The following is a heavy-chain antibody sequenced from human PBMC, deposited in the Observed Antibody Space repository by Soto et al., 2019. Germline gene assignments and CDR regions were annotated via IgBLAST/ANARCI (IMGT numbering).Heavy chain of an antibody. V-gene: IGHV4-61*01. D-gene: IGHD2-21*02. CDR3: ARAVPKSGGDYGFEY. Sequence: PSETLSLTCTVSGGSLSTGSYYWSWIRQPPGKGLEWIGYIYCSGSTNYNPSLKSRVTISVDTSKNQFSLKLSSVTAADTAVYYCARAVPKSGGDYGFEYWGQGTLVTVS. CDR2: IYCSGST. J-gene: IGHJ4*02. CDR1: GGSLSTGSYY.